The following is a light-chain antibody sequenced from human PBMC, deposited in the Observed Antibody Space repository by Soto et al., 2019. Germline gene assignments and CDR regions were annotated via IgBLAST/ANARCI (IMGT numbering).Light chain of an antibody. Sequence: QSALTQPASVSGSPGQSITISCTGTSSDVGGYDYVSWYQQYPGKAPKLMIYDVSNRPSGVSNRFSGSKSGNTASLTISGLHAEDEADYYCSSDSSSSTLVVFGGGTKLTVL. CDR2: DVS. CDR1: SSDVGGYDY. CDR3: SSDSSSSTLVV. V-gene: IGLV2-14*03. J-gene: IGLJ2*01.